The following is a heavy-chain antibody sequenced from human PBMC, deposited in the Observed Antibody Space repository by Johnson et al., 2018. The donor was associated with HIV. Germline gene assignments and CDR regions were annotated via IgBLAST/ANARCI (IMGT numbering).Heavy chain of an antibody. Sequence: QVQLVESGGGVVQPGRSLRLSCAASGFSFSNYAMHWVRQAPGKGLEWVAVISYDGSNKYYADSVKGRFTISRDNSKNTLYLQMNSLRAGDSAVYYCAKERGIVVVRDAFDIWGQGTMVTVSS. CDR1: GFSFSNYA. V-gene: IGHV3-30*04. CDR3: AKERGIVVVRDAFDI. CDR2: ISYDGSNK. D-gene: IGHD3-22*01. J-gene: IGHJ3*02.